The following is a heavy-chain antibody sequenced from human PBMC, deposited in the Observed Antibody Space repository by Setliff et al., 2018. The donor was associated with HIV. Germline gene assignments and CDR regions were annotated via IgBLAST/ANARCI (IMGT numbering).Heavy chain of an antibody. D-gene: IGHD6-19*01. J-gene: IGHJ4*02. CDR2: IFSSGNT. V-gene: IGHV4-4*07. CDR3: ARAPFPVAGFDYFDH. CDR1: GGSISNYY. Sequence: SETLSLTCEVSGGSISNYYWSWIRQPAGKGLEWIGRIFSSGNTYYNPSLKSRVTMSVDTSKNQFSLNLNSVTAADTAIYYCARAPFPVAGFDYFDHWGQGTQVPVSS.